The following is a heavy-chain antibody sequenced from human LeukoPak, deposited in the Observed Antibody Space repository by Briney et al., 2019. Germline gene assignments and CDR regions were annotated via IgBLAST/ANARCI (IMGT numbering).Heavy chain of an antibody. J-gene: IGHJ1*01. CDR2: IYPGDSDT. CDR1: GYSFTSYW. D-gene: IGHD3-22*01. V-gene: IGHV5-51*01. Sequence: GESLKISFKGSGYSFTSYWIGWVRQMPGKGLEWMGIIYPGDSDTRYSPSFQGQVTISADKSISTAYLQWSSLKASDTAMYYCARHSAYYYDSSGYYGEGYFQHWGQGTLVTVSS. CDR3: ARHSAYYYDSSGYYGEGYFQH.